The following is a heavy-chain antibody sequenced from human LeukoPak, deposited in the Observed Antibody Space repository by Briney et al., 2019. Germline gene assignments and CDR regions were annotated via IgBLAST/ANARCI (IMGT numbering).Heavy chain of an antibody. D-gene: IGHD6-19*01. Sequence: SETLSFTCTVSGGSISSGSYYWSWIRQPAGKGLEWIGRIYTSGSTDYNPALRSRVTISVDTSKNQFSLKLRFVTAADTAVYYCARGAYGSGLWGQGTLVTVSS. CDR1: GGSISSGSYY. CDR2: IYTSGST. V-gene: IGHV4-61*02. CDR3: ARGAYGSGL. J-gene: IGHJ4*02.